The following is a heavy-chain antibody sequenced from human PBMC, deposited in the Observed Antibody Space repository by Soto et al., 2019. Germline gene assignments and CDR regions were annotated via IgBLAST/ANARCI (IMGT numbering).Heavy chain of an antibody. CDR1: GGTFSSYA. D-gene: IGHD2-2*01. CDR2: IIPIFGTA. V-gene: IGHV1-69*13. J-gene: IGHJ6*02. Sequence: ASVKVSCKASGGTFSSYAISWVRQAPGQGLEWMGGIIPIFGTANYAQKFQGRVTITADESTSTAYMELGSLRSEDTAVYYCARDWDVPAAMRGPPPLYGMDVWGQGTTVTVSS. CDR3: ARDWDVPAAMRGPPPLYGMDV.